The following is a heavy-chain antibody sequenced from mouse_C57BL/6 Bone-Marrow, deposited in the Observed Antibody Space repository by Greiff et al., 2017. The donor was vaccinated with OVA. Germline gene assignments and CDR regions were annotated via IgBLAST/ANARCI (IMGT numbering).Heavy chain of an antibody. Sequence: VHLVESGAELARPGASVKLSCKASGYTFTSYGISWVKQRTGQGLEWIGEIYPRSGNTYYNEKFKGKATLTADKSSSTAYMELRSLTSEDSAVYFCARRYDPYFDYWGQGTTLTVSS. V-gene: IGHV1-81*01. J-gene: IGHJ2*01. CDR3: ARRYDPYFDY. CDR1: GYTFTSYG. CDR2: IYPRSGNT. D-gene: IGHD2-3*01.